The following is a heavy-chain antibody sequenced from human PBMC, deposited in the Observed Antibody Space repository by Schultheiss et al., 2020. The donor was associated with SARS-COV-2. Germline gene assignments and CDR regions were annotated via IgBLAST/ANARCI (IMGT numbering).Heavy chain of an antibody. D-gene: IGHD2-15*01. V-gene: IGHV3-30*04. Sequence: GGSLRLSCAASGFTFSSYAMHWVRQAPGKGLEWVAVISYDGSNKYYADSVNGRFTISRDNSKNTLYLQMNSLRAEDTDVYYCARAVGLVAATSPYFDYWGQGTLVTGSS. J-gene: IGHJ4*02. CDR2: ISYDGSNK. CDR1: GFTFSSYA. CDR3: ARAVGLVAATSPYFDY.